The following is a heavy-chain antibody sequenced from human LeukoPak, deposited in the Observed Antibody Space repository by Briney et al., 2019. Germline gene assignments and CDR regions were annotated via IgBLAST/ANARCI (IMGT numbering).Heavy chain of an antibody. CDR3: ARDYHATNDFWSGYHFGY. Sequence: ASVKVSCKASGYTFTGYYMHWVRQAPGQGLEWMGWINPNSGGTNYAQKFQGRVTMTRDTSISTAYMELSRLRSDDTAVYYCARDYHATNDFWSGYHFGYWGQGTLVTVSS. CDR1: GYTFTGYY. V-gene: IGHV1-2*02. D-gene: IGHD3-3*01. J-gene: IGHJ4*02. CDR2: INPNSGGT.